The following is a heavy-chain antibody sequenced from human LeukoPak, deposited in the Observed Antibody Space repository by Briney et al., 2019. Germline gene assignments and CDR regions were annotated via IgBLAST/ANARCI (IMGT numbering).Heavy chain of an antibody. Sequence: GGSLRLSCAASGFTFSSYSMNWVRQAPGKGLEWVSYISSSSSTIYYADSVKGRFTISRDNAKNSLYLQMNSLGAEDTAVYYCAPNPPRGNVLRYFDWLYHDYWGQGTLVTVSS. CDR2: ISSSSSTI. V-gene: IGHV3-48*01. CDR3: APNPPRGNVLRYFDWLYHDY. D-gene: IGHD3-9*01. J-gene: IGHJ4*02. CDR1: GFTFSSYS.